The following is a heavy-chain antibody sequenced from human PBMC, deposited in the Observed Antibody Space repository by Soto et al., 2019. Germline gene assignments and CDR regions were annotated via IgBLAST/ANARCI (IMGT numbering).Heavy chain of an antibody. Sequence: GGSLRLSCAASGFTVRSNYMSWVRQAPGKGLEWVSVIYSGGSTYYADSVKGRFTISRDNSKHTLYLQMNSLRAEDTAVYYCARERLSGRTSGMDVWGQGTTVTVSS. CDR3: ARERLSGRTSGMDV. CDR2: IYSGGST. J-gene: IGHJ6*02. D-gene: IGHD3-10*01. V-gene: IGHV3-53*01. CDR1: GFTVRSNY.